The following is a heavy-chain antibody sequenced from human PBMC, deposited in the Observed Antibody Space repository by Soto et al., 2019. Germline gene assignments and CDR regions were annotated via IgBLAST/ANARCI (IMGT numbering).Heavy chain of an antibody. J-gene: IGHJ3*02. CDR3: AREGSMEISRAFDI. CDR2: INAGNGNT. V-gene: IGHV1-3*01. D-gene: IGHD1-1*01. Sequence: ASVKVSCKASGYSFTSYAMHWVRQAPGQRLEWMGWINAGNGNTKYSQKFQGRVTITRDTSASTAYMELSSLRSEDTAVYYCAREGSMEISRAFDIWGQGTMVTVSS. CDR1: GYSFTSYA.